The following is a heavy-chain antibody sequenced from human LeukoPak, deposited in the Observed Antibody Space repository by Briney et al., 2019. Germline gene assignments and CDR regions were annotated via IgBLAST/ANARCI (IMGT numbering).Heavy chain of an antibody. CDR2: ISGSGDDT. CDR3: AKGIQSYYFDY. CDR1: GFTFNSYA. J-gene: IGHJ4*02. D-gene: IGHD3/OR15-3a*01. V-gene: IGHV3-23*01. Sequence: PGGSLRLSCAASGFTFNSYAMSWVRQAPGKGLEWVSVISGSGDDTYYADSVKGRFTISRDNSKNTLYLQMNSLRAEDTAVYYCAKGIQSYYFDYWGQGTLVTVSS.